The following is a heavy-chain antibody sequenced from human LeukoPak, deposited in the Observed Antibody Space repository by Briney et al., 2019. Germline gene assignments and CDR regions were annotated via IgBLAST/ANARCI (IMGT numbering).Heavy chain of an antibody. D-gene: IGHD2-15*01. V-gene: IGHV3-7*01. Sequence: GGSLRLSCAASGFTFSGSWMTWVRQAPGKGLEWVANIKPDGSGGYYVDSVKGRFTISRDNAKNSLYLQMNSLRAEDTAVYYCVKDIASVWGQGTTVTVSS. CDR1: GFTFSGSW. CDR3: VKDIASV. CDR2: IKPDGSGG. J-gene: IGHJ6*02.